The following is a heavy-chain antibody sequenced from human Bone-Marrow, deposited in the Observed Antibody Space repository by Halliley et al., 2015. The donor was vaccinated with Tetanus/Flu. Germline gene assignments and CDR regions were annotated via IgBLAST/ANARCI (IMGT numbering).Heavy chain of an antibody. CDR3: ARDHRYHYDSSGYRYQYGGDV. CDR2: GDP. D-gene: IGHD3-22*01. J-gene: IGHJ6*02. V-gene: IGHV4-31*02. Sequence: GDPYYPPSLKSRVTISIDTSKNQFSLKLSSVTVADTAIYYCARDHRYHYDSSGYRYQYGGDVWGQGTTVTVSS.